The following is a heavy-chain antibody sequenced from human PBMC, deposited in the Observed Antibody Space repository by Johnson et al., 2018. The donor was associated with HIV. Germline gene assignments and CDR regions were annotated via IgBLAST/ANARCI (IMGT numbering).Heavy chain of an antibody. CDR2: INWNGGST. V-gene: IGHV3-20*04. J-gene: IGHJ3*02. D-gene: IGHD3-16*01. CDR3: ARGQGGAIPHDAFDI. Sequence: EQLVESGGGVVQPGRSLRLSCAASGFRFRSYVMHWVRQAPGKGLEWVSGINWNGGSTSYADSVKGRFTISRENAKNSLYLQMGSLRAEDMAVYYCARGQGGAIPHDAFDIWGQGTMVTVSS. CDR1: GFRFRSYV.